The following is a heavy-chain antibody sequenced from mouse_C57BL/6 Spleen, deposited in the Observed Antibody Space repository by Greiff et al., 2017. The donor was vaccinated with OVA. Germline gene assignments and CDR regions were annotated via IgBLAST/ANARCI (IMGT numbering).Heavy chain of an antibody. Sequence: VQLHQPGAELVKPGASVKLSCKASGYTFTSYWMHWVKQRPGQGLEWIGMIHPTRGSTNYNEKFKSKATLTVDKSASTAYMQLSSLTSEDSAVYYCAPITTVDFDYWGQGTTLTVSS. CDR1: GYTFTSYW. CDR3: APITTVDFDY. D-gene: IGHD1-1*01. J-gene: IGHJ2*01. V-gene: IGHV1-64*01. CDR2: IHPTRGST.